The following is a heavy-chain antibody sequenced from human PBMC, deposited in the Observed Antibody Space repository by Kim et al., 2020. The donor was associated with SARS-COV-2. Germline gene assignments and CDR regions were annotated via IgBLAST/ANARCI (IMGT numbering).Heavy chain of an antibody. CDR1: GGSISSYY. CDR3: ARGAGAAGYYYYYYGMDV. Sequence: SETLSLTCTVSGGSISSYYWSWIRQPPGKGLEWIGYIYYSGSTNYNPSLKSRVTISVDTSKNQFSLKLSSVTAADTAVYYRARGAGAAGYYYYYYGMDV. J-gene: IGHJ6*01. CDR2: IYYSGST. V-gene: IGHV4-59*01. D-gene: IGHD6-13*01.